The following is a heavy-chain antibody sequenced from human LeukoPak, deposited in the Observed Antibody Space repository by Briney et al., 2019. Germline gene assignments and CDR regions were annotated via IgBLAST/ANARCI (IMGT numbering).Heavy chain of an antibody. J-gene: IGHJ4*02. CDR2: IIPIFGSA. D-gene: IGHD3-22*01. V-gene: IGHV1-69*05. CDR1: GGTLSTYA. CDR3: ASASYYFDSYGYPDY. Sequence: SVKVSCKASGGTLSTYAINWVRQAPGQGLECMGGIIPIFGSAIYTEKFQGRVTITMDEATSTAYMELTSLRSEDTAVYYCASASYYFDSYGYPDYWGQGTRVTVSS.